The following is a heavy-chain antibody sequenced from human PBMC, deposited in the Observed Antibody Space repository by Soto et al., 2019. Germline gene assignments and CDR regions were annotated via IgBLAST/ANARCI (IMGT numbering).Heavy chain of an antibody. CDR3: AKDIRAPCQIGVFHYYYMDV. Sequence: GGSLRLSCAASGFIFDDYAMHWVRQVPGKGLEWVSGTSWNGGSTGYADSVKGRFTISRDNAKNSLYLQMNSLRAEDTALYYCAKDIRAPCQIGVFHYYYMDVWGKGTTVTVSS. V-gene: IGHV3-9*01. CDR1: GFIFDDYA. D-gene: IGHD3-10*01. CDR2: TSWNGGST. J-gene: IGHJ6*03.